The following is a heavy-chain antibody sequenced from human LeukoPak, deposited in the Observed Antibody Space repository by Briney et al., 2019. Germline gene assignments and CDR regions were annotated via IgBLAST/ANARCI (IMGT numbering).Heavy chain of an antibody. CDR1: GYTFTGYY. J-gene: IGHJ5*02. Sequence: GASVKVSCKASGYTFTGYYMHWVRQAPGQGLEWMGWINPNSGGTNYAQKFQGWVTMTRDTSISTAYMELSRLRSDDTAVYYCARDGRSYYDFWSGYYTWGQGTLVTVSS. CDR2: INPNSGGT. D-gene: IGHD3-3*01. CDR3: ARDGRSYYDFWSGYYT. V-gene: IGHV1-2*04.